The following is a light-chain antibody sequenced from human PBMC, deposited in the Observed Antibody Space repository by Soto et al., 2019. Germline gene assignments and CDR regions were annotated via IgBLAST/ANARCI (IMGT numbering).Light chain of an antibody. J-gene: IGKJ1*01. CDR2: DAS. CDR3: QQHSNWPRT. V-gene: IGKV3D-15*01. Sequence: EIVLTQSPGTLSLSPGERATLSCMASQSISTNLAWYQQKPCQAPRLLIYDASNRATGIPARFSGSGSGTEFTLTIRCLQSEDFAVYYCQQHSNWPRTFGQGTKVDIK. CDR1: QSISTN.